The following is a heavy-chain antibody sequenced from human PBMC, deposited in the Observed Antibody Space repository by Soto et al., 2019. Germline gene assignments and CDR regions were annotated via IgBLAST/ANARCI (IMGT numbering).Heavy chain of an antibody. CDR1: GFDLVSNA. J-gene: IGHJ4*02. Sequence: EVQLLESGGGLVQPGGSLRLSCVGSGFDLVSNAMAWVRQAPGKGLEWLSIVYSGGETSHSADAVEGRVTISRDNSKNRLYLQISSLRDEDRAVYYCARTILHYYFDSWGPGTRVTVSS. V-gene: IGHV3-23*03. CDR2: VYSGGETS. CDR3: ARTILHYYFDS.